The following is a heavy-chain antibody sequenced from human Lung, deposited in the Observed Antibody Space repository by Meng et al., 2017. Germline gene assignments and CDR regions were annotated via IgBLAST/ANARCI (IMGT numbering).Heavy chain of an antibody. J-gene: IGHJ4*02. Sequence: QVQLPQWGGGMLKPSETLSVTCVGSGGSFSDYYWSWIRQPPGKGLEWIGEINHSGSTNYNPSLESRATISVDTSQNNLSLKLSSVTAADSAVYYCARGPTTMAHDFDYWGQGTLVTVSS. CDR3: ARGPTTMAHDFDY. V-gene: IGHV4-34*01. CDR1: GGSFSDYY. D-gene: IGHD4-11*01. CDR2: INHSGST.